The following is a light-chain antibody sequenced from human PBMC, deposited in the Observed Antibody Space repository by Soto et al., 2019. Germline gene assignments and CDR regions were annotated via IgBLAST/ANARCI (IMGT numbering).Light chain of an antibody. CDR2: GTS. V-gene: IGKV3-15*01. Sequence: EIVMTQSPATLSLSPGERATLSCRASQSVNSNLAWYQQKAGQAPRLLIYGTSTRATGIPARFSGSGSGTDFTLTINTLQPEDFATYYCQHLSSYPFTFGQGTRLEI. CDR3: QHLSSYPFT. CDR1: QSVNSN. J-gene: IGKJ5*01.